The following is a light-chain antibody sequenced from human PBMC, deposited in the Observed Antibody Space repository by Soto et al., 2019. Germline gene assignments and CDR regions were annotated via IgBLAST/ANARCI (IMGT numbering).Light chain of an antibody. V-gene: IGLV1-51*01. CDR2: DDN. Sequence: QSVLTQPPSVSAAPGQKVTISCSGSSSNIGGNSVSWYQQLPGTAPKLLIYDDNKRPSGLPDRFSGSKSGTSATLGITGFQTGDEADYYCGSWDSSLSAYVFGTGTKVTVL. CDR3: GSWDSSLSAYV. J-gene: IGLJ1*01. CDR1: SSNIGGNS.